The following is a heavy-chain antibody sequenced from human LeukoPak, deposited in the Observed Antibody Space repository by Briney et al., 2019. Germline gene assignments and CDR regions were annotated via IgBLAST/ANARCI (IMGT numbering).Heavy chain of an antibody. CDR3: ARGSSLRDADAFDI. D-gene: IGHD4-17*01. Sequence: SETLSLTCAVYGGSFSYYYWSWIRQPPGKGLEWIGEINHSGSTNYNPSLKSRVIISVDTSKNQFSLKLSSVTAADTAVYYCARGSSLRDADAFDIWGQGTMVTVSS. J-gene: IGHJ3*02. CDR1: GGSFSYYY. CDR2: INHSGST. V-gene: IGHV4-34*01.